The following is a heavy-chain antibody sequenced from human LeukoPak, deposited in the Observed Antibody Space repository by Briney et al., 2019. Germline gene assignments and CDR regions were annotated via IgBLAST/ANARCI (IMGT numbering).Heavy chain of an antibody. CDR2: IYYSGST. CDR1: GGSISSGAYY. J-gene: IGHJ4*02. V-gene: IGHV4-30-4*01. CDR3: AGGESSSWSFEY. D-gene: IGHD6-13*01. Sequence: SETLSLTCTVSGGSISSGAYYCSWIRQPPGKGLEWIGHIYYSGSTYYNPSLQSRVSLSVDTSKSQFSLILNSVTAADTAVYYCAGGESSSWSFEYWGQGSLVTVSS.